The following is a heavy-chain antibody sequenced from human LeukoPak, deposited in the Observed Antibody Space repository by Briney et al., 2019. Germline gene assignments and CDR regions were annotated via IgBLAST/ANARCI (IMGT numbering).Heavy chain of an antibody. CDR3: ARVAVGAAFPDYFDS. J-gene: IGHJ4*02. D-gene: IGHD1-26*01. V-gene: IGHV4-4*07. CDR2: IYTSGST. Sequence: SETLSLTCTVSGGSISSYYWSWIRQPAGKGLEWIGRIYTSGSTNYNPSLKSRVTMSVDTSKNQLSLKLSSVTAADTAVYYCARVAVGAAFPDYFDSWGQGTLVTVSS. CDR1: GGSISSYY.